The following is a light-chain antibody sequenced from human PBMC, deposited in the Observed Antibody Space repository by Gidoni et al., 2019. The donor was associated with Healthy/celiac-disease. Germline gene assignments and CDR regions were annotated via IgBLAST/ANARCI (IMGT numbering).Light chain of an antibody. Sequence: PVTQSPSTLSASVGDRVTITCRASQSISSWLAWYQQKPGKAPKRLIYKASSLESGGPSRFSGSGSGTEFTLTISSLQPDDFATYYCQQDNSYSTFXXXTKVEIK. CDR3: QQDNSYST. V-gene: IGKV1-5*03. CDR1: QSISSW. CDR2: KAS. J-gene: IGKJ1*01.